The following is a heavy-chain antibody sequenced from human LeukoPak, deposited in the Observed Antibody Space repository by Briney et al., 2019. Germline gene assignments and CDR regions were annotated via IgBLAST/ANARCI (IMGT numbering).Heavy chain of an antibody. CDR1: GGSISSYY. Sequence: PSETLSLTCTVSGGSISSYYWSWIRQPPGKGLDWIGYIYYSGSTNYNPSLKSRVTISVDTSKNQFSLKLSSVTAADTAVYYCAREGHSSSYYMDVWGKGTTVTVSS. V-gene: IGHV4-59*01. CDR3: AREGHSSSYYMDV. J-gene: IGHJ6*03. CDR2: IYYSGST. D-gene: IGHD6-6*01.